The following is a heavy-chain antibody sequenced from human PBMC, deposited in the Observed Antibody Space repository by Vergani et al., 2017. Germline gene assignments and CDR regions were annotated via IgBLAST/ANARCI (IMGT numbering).Heavy chain of an antibody. V-gene: IGHV4-4*02. CDR2: IYHSGST. D-gene: IGHD3-3*01. CDR1: GGSISSSNW. CDR3: VRERIKDHYDFWGGYYKGYYYYGMDV. J-gene: IGHJ6*04. Sequence: QVQLQESGPGLVKPSQTLSLTCTVSGGSISSSNWWSWVRQPPGKGLEWIGEIYHSGSTNYNPSLKGRVTISVNKSKKQFSLKLRSMTAADTAVYYCVRERIKDHYDFWGGYYKGYYYYGMDVWGKGP.